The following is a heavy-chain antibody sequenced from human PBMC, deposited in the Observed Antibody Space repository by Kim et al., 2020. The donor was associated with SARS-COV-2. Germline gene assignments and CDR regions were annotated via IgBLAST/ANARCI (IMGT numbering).Heavy chain of an antibody. D-gene: IGHD4-17*01. Sequence: SVKVSCKASGGTFSSYAISWVRQAPGQGLEWMGGIIPIFGTANYAQKFQGRVTITADESTSTAYMELSSLRSEDTAVYYCATGPGSVPDYQDAFDIWGQGTMVTVSS. CDR2: IIPIFGTA. CDR3: ATGPGSVPDYQDAFDI. CDR1: GGTFSSYA. J-gene: IGHJ3*02. V-gene: IGHV1-69*13.